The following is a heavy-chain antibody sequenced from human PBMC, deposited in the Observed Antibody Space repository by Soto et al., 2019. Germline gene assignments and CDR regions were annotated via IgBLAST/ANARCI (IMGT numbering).Heavy chain of an antibody. CDR1: GFTFSSYG. V-gene: IGHV3-33*01. J-gene: IGHJ6*02. CDR2: IWYDGSNK. CDR3: ARSLGAVSLRDYYYGMDV. D-gene: IGHD3-22*01. Sequence: GGSLRLSCAASGFTFSSYGMHWVRQAPGKGLEWVAVIWYDGSNKYYADSVKGRFTISRDNSKNTLYLQMNSLRAEDTAVYYCARSLGAVSLRDYYYGMDVWGQGTTVTVSS.